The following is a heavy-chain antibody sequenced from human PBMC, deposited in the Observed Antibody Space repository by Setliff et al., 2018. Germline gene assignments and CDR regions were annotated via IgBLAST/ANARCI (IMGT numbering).Heavy chain of an antibody. CDR3: ARDRQYCSSPTCYSSYFYYYGMDV. CDR1: GGSFSGYY. J-gene: IGHJ6*02. Sequence: SETLSLTCAVYGGSFSGYYWSWIRQPPGKGLEWIGEINHSGSTNYNPSLKSRVTISVDTSKNQFSLKLSSVTAADTAVYYCARDRQYCSSPTCYSSYFYYYGMDVWGQ. V-gene: IGHV4-34*01. D-gene: IGHD2-2*02. CDR2: INHSGST.